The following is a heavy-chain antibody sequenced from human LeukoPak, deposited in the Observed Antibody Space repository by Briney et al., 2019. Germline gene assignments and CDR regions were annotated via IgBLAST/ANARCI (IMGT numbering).Heavy chain of an antibody. V-gene: IGHV3-11*04. CDR2: ISSSGSTI. J-gene: IGHJ4*02. D-gene: IGHD3-3*01. CDR3: ARDRGHDFWSGYLIDY. Sequence: PGGSLRLSCAASGFTFSDYYMSWIRQAPGKGLEWVSYISSSGSTIYCADSVKGRFTISRDNAKNSLYLQMNSLRAEDTAVYYCARDRGHDFWSGYLIDYWGQGTLVTVSS. CDR1: GFTFSDYY.